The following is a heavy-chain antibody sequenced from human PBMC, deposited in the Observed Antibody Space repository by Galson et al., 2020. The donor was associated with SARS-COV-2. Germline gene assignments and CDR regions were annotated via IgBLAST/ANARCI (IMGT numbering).Heavy chain of an antibody. V-gene: IGHV3-21*01. CDR3: AREPLYYDVWSGLEYFQH. D-gene: IGHD3-3*01. CDR2: ISSSSSYI. J-gene: IGHJ1*01. CDR1: VFNNNSYS. Sequence: GARRVFNNNSYSMNWVRQAPGKGLEWVSSISSSSSYIYYADSSKVRFTISRDNAKNSLYLQMNSLRAEDTSGCYCAREPLYYDVWSGLEYFQHWCQGSLV.